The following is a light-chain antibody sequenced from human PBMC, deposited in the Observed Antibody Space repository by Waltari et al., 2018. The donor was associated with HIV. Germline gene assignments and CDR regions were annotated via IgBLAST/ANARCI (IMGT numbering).Light chain of an antibody. CDR2: DVS. Sequence: VLTQSPAPLSMSPGDRATLSCRASQSVKTYLGWYQQKPGQAPRLLIYDVSNRATGIPGRFSGSGFGTDFTLTISSLEPEDFAVYYCQQRNEWPLTFGGGTKVELK. J-gene: IGKJ4*01. CDR3: QQRNEWPLT. CDR1: QSVKTY. V-gene: IGKV3-11*01.